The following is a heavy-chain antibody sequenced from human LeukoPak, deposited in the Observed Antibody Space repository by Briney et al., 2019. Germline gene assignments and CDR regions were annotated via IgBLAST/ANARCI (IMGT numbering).Heavy chain of an antibody. J-gene: IGHJ4*02. Sequence: ASVKVSCKASGYTFTSYGISWVRQAPGQGLEWMGWISAYNGNINYAQKLQGRVTMTTDTSTSTAYMELRSLRSDDTAVYYCARVGEGFGYDYVCGSYRHAFDYWGQGTLVTVSS. CDR1: GYTFTSYG. V-gene: IGHV1-18*01. CDR2: ISAYNGNI. D-gene: IGHD3-16*02. CDR3: ARVGEGFGYDYVCGSYRHAFDY.